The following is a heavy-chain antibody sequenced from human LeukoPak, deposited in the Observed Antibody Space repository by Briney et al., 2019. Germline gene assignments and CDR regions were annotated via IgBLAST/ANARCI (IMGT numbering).Heavy chain of an antibody. CDR1: GFTLSSYG. D-gene: IGHD1-26*01. V-gene: IGHV3-30*02. Sequence: PGGSLRLSCAASGFTLSSYGMHWVRQAPGKGLEWVAFIRYDGSNKYYADSVKGRFTIPRDNSKNTLYLQMNSLRAEDTAVYYCAKDYPLASGSYYFDYWGQGTLVTVSS. CDR2: IRYDGSNK. CDR3: AKDYPLASGSYYFDY. J-gene: IGHJ4*02.